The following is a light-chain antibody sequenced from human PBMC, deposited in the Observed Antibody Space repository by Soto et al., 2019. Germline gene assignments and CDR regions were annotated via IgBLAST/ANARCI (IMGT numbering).Light chain of an antibody. CDR2: DIR. V-gene: IGLV2-14*03. J-gene: IGLJ1*01. Sequence: QSVLTQPASVSGSPGQTITISCTGTSSDVGGYKYVSWYQQHPGKAPKLMIYDIRNRPSGVSNRFPGSKSGNTASLTSSGLQAEYEADYYCSSYTSSSTRVFGTGTKLTVL. CDR1: SSDVGGYKY. CDR3: SSYTSSSTRV.